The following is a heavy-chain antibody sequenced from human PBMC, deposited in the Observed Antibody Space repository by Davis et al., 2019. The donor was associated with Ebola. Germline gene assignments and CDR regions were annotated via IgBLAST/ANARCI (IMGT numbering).Heavy chain of an antibody. V-gene: IGHV3-30-3*01. D-gene: IGHD2-15*01. J-gene: IGHJ4*02. CDR2: ISYDGSNK. CDR3: ARGGYVVVVAAPPDY. CDR1: GFTFSSYA. Sequence: GESLKISCAASGFTFSSYAMHWVRQAPGKGLEWVAVISYDGSNKYYADSVKGRFTISRDNSKNTLYLQMNSLRAEDTAVYYCARGGYVVVVAAPPDYWGQGTLVTVSS.